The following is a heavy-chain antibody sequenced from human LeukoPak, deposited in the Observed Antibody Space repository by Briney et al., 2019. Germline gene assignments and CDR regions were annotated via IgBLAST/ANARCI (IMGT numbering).Heavy chain of an antibody. J-gene: IGHJ5*02. Sequence: SETLSLTCAVYGGSFSGHYWSWIRQPPGKGLEWIGEINHSGSTNYNPPLKSRVTISVDTSKNQFSLKLSSVTAADTAVYYCARGRGWELPHSRNWFDPWGQGTLVTVSS. V-gene: IGHV4-34*01. CDR1: GGSFSGHY. CDR2: INHSGST. D-gene: IGHD1-26*01. CDR3: ARGRGWELPHSRNWFDP.